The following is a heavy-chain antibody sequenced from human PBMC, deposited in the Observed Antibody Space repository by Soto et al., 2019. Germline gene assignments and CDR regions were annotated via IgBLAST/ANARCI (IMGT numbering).Heavy chain of an antibody. D-gene: IGHD2-8*02. CDR3: AGGVSSAKRSPQYV. CDR1: GLTFSSFA. Sequence: GSMRLSRPASGLTFSSFAMSWVRQAPGKGLDWVSAISWICCSTYSAYSLKGLFTISRDNSNNTLYLQMSSLRAEDTAVYYCAGGVSSAKRSPQYVWGQGYLVTVSS. CDR2: ISWICCST. V-gene: IGHV3-23*01. J-gene: IGHJ4*02.